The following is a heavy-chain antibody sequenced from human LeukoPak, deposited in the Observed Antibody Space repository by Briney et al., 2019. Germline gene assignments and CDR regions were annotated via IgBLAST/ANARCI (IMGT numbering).Heavy chain of an antibody. V-gene: IGHV3-23*01. CDR3: TRPYGDPNKGREPFDY. D-gene: IGHD4-17*01. Sequence: GGSLRLSCVASGFTFTTYAMNWVRQAPGKGLEWVSIISGSGDNTYYAGSVKGRFTISRDNSKNTLYLQMDSLRAEDTAVYYCTRPYGDPNKGREPFDYWGQGTLVTVSS. J-gene: IGHJ4*02. CDR1: GFTFTTYA. CDR2: ISGSGDNT.